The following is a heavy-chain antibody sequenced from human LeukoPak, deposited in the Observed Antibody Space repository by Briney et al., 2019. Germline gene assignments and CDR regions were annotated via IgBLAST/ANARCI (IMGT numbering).Heavy chain of an antibody. Sequence: PSETLSLTCTVSGGSISSYYWSWIRQPPGKGLEWIGYIYYSGSTNYNPSLKSRVTISVDTSKNQFSLKLSSVTAADTAVYYCARATLASNAGFWLGHFDIWGQGTMVTVSS. J-gene: IGHJ3*02. CDR1: GGSISSYY. CDR2: IYYSGST. D-gene: IGHD3-3*01. V-gene: IGHV4-59*01. CDR3: ARATLASNAGFWLGHFDI.